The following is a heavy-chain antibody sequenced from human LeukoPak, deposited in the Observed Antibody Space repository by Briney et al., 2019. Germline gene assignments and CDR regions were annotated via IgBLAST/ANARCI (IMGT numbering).Heavy chain of an antibody. V-gene: IGHV3-30*02. CDR1: GFSFSSYG. CDR2: IMCDGSNK. CDR3: AKEYSGSYFDY. D-gene: IGHD1-26*01. J-gene: IGHJ4*02. Sequence: GGSLRLSCAASGFSFSSYGMHWVRQDPAKELEGVAFIMCDGSNKYYADSVTGRFNISSDTTKNTLCLQLINMNTQETDGSSCAKEYSGSYFDYWGRGTLVSVSS.